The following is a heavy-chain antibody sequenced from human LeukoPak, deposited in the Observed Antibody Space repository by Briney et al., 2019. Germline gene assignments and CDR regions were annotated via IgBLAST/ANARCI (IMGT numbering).Heavy chain of an antibody. CDR1: GYTFTNYG. J-gene: IGHJ4*02. Sequence: ASVTVSCTTSGYTFTNYGMTWVRQAPGQGLEWMGWISPYNGRTHSAQKFQDRATMTTDTSASTAYMELRSLISNDTAIYFCARTTNSGDEDFWGQGTLVTVSS. V-gene: IGHV1-18*01. CDR3: ARTTNSGDEDF. CDR2: ISPYNGRT. D-gene: IGHD7-27*01.